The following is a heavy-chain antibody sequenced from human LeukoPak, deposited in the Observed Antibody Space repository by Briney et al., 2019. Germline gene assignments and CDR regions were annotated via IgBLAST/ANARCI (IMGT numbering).Heavy chain of an antibody. CDR3: ASAHLGAYEGFANLNF. V-gene: IGHV3-7*01. J-gene: IGHJ4*02. CDR1: GFTLSSYW. Sequence: QPGGSLRLSCVASGFTLSSYWMSWVRQAPGKGLEWVANIKQDGSEKYYVDSVKGRFTISRDNAKNSLYLQMSSLRAEDTAVYYCASAHLGAYEGFANLNFWGQGILVTVSS. D-gene: IGHD4-17*01. CDR2: IKQDGSEK.